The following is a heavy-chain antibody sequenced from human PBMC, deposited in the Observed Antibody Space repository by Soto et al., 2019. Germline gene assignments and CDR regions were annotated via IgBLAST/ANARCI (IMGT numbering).Heavy chain of an antibody. D-gene: IGHD2-15*01. CDR1: GFTFSNAW. V-gene: IGHV3-15*01. Sequence: GGSLRLSCAASGFTFSNAWMSWVRQAPGKGLEWVGRIKSKTDGGTTDYAAPVKGRFTISRDDSKNTLYLQMNSLKTEDTAVYYCTTAPLRNIVVVVAATPVWFDPWGQGTLVTVSS. CDR3: TTAPLRNIVVVVAATPVWFDP. J-gene: IGHJ5*02. CDR2: IKSKTDGGTT.